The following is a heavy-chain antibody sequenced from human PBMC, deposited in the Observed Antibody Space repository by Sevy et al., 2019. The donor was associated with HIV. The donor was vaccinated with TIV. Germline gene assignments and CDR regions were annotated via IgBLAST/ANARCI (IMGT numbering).Heavy chain of an antibody. J-gene: IGHJ4*02. CDR2: IFYSGAT. V-gene: IGHV4-59*08. D-gene: IGHD3-10*01. CDR3: ARHRDYGSGNYYNREFDY. Sequence: SETPSLTCAVSGGSISSYYWSWIRQPPGKGLEWIGYIFYSGATKYSPSLQSRVIISVDTSKNQFSLKLTSVTAADTAVYYCARHRDYGSGNYYNREFDYWGQGTLVTVSS. CDR1: GGSISSYY.